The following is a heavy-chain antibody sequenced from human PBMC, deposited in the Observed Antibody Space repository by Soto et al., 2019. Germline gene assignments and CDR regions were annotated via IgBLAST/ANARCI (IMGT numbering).Heavy chain of an antibody. D-gene: IGHD2-15*01. CDR3: ARAGCSGGSCQFYRYYLAF. J-gene: IGHJ6*03. CDR2: IGTAGDT. Sequence: GGSLRLSCAASGFTFSSYDMHWVRQATGKGLEWVSAIGTAGDTYYPGSVKGRFTISRENAKNSLYLQMNSLRAGDTAVYYCARAGCSGGSCQFYRYYLAFWAKRTSVTVSS. CDR1: GFTFSSYD. V-gene: IGHV3-13*01.